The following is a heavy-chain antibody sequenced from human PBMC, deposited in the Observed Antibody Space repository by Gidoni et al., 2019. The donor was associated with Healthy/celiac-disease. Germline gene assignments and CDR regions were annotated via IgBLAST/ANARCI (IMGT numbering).Heavy chain of an antibody. Sequence: QVQLQESGPGLVTPSETLSLTCPVSGGSLSSYYWRWIRQPPGKGLEWIGYIYYSGSTNYNPSLKSRVTISVDTSKNQFSLKLSSVTAADTAVYYCARDSWSGGKGIAAAGWGGFDYWGQGTLVTVSS. V-gene: IGHV4-59*01. J-gene: IGHJ4*02. CDR2: IYYSGST. CDR3: ARDSWSGGKGIAAAGWGGFDY. D-gene: IGHD6-13*01. CDR1: GGSLSSYY.